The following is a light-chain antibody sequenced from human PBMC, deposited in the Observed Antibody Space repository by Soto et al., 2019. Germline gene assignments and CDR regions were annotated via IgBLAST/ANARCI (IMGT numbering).Light chain of an antibody. Sequence: VLTQSPATLSLSPGERATLSCRASQTVSRYLAWYQQKPGQAPRPLIFYASNRATGIPARFSGSGPGTDYTLTITSLEPEDFAVYYCQQRSTWPLFTFGQGTKVEI. CDR2: YAS. CDR1: QTVSRY. CDR3: QQRSTWPLFT. V-gene: IGKV3-11*01. J-gene: IGKJ4*01.